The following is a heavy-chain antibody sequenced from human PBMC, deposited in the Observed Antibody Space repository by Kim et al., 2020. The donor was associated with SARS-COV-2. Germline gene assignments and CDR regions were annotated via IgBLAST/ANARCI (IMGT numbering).Heavy chain of an antibody. CDR1: GFTFSDSY. J-gene: IGHJ4*02. Sequence: GGSLRLSCAASGFTFSDSYMDWIRLAPGKGLEWVGRIKNKVNSHGTQYAESVEDRFTISRDDSKSSMYLQMNSLKIEDTAVFYCARYCGDGAGFYFHFRGPGTLVPVSS. D-gene: IGHD2-8*01. CDR2: IKNKVNSHGT. CDR3: ARYCGDGAGFYFHF. V-gene: IGHV3-72*01.